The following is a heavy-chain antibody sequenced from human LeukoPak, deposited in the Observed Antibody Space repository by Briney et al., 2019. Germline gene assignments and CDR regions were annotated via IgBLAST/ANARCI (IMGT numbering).Heavy chain of an antibody. V-gene: IGHV4-38-2*02. CDR3: ARRWIFWYFDL. J-gene: IGHJ2*01. D-gene: IGHD2-2*03. CDR2: IYHSGST. Sequence: SETLSLTCTVSGGSISSGYYWGWIRQPPGKGLEWIGSIYHSGSTYYNPSLKSRVTISVDTSKNQFSLKLSSVTAADTAVYYCARRWIFWYFDLWGRGTLVTVSS. CDR1: GGSISSGYY.